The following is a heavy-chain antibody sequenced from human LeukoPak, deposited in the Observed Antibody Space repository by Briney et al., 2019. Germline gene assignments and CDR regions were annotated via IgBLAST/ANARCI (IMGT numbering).Heavy chain of an antibody. D-gene: IGHD3-22*01. J-gene: IGHJ4*02. CDR3: ARDPSYYDSSGCDY. Sequence: GGSLRLSCAASGFTFSNYWMHWVRQAPGKGLVWVSRINSDGSSTSNADSVKGRFTISRDDAKNTLYLQMNSLRAEDTAVYYCARDPSYYDSSGCDYWGQGTLVTVSS. CDR2: INSDGSST. V-gene: IGHV3-74*01. CDR1: GFTFSNYW.